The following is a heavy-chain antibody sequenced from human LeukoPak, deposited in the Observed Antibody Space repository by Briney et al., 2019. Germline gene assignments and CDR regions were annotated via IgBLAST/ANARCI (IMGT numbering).Heavy chain of an antibody. V-gene: IGHV1-18*01. CDR1: GYTFTSYG. CDR2: ISAYNGNT. J-gene: IGHJ5*02. D-gene: IGHD3-3*01. CDR3: ARAMYYDFWSGYAP. Sequence: GASVKVSCKASGYTFTSYGISWVRQAPGQGLEWMGWISAYNGNTNYAQKLQGRVTMTTDTSTSTAYMELRSLRSDDTAVYYCARAMYYDFWSGYAPWGQGTLVTVSS.